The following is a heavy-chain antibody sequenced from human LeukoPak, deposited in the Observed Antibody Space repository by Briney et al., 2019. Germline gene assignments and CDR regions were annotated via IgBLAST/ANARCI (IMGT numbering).Heavy chain of an antibody. Sequence: GGSLRLSCAASGFTFSSYAMHWVRQAPGKGLEWVAVISYDGSNKYYADSVKGRFTISRDNSKNTLYLQMNSLRAEDTAVYYCARGYGGNLNYFDYWGQGTLVTVSS. D-gene: IGHD4-23*01. V-gene: IGHV3-30-3*01. CDR3: ARGYGGNLNYFDY. CDR2: ISYDGSNK. J-gene: IGHJ4*02. CDR1: GFTFSSYA.